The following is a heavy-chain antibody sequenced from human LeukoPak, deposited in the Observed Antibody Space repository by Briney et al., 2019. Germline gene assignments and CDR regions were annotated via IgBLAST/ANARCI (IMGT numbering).Heavy chain of an antibody. D-gene: IGHD5-24*01. CDR3: ARGDGYNYCPY. CDR2: IIPIFGTA. J-gene: IGHJ4*02. CDR1: GGTFSSYA. Sequence: SVKVSCKASGGTFSSYAISWVRQAPGQGLEWMGRIIPIFGTANYAQKFQGRVTITTDESTSTAYKELSSLRSEDTAVYYCARGDGYNYCPYWGQGTLVTVSS. V-gene: IGHV1-69*05.